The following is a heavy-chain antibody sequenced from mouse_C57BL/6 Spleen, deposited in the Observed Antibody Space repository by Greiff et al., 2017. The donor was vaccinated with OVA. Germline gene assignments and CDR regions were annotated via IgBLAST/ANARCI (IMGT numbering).Heavy chain of an antibody. CDR1: GFTFSSYG. J-gene: IGHJ2*01. CDR3: ARRRDYDEGYYFDY. V-gene: IGHV5-6*02. Sequence: EVKVVESGGDLVKPGGSLKLSCAASGFTFSSYGMSWVRQTPDKRLEWVATISSGGSYTYYPDSVKGRFTISRDNAKNTLYLQMSSLKSDDTAMYYCARRRDYDEGYYFDYWGQGTTLTVSS. D-gene: IGHD2-4*01. CDR2: ISSGGSYT.